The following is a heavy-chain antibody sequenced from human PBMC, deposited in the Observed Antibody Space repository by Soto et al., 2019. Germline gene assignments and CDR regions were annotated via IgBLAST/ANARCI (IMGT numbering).Heavy chain of an antibody. CDR2: ISGSGGST. CDR1: GFTFSSYA. CDR3: AKDLEGRLVGRFFDY. Sequence: GGSLRLSCAASGFTFSSYAMSWVRQAPGKGLEWVSAISGSGGSTYYADSVKGRFTTSRDNSKNTLYLQMNSLRAEDTAVYYCAKDLEGRLVGRFFDYWGQGTLVTVSS. D-gene: IGHD6-19*01. V-gene: IGHV3-23*01. J-gene: IGHJ4*02.